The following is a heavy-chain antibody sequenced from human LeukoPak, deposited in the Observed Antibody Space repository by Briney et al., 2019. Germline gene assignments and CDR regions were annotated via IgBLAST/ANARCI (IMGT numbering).Heavy chain of an antibody. J-gene: IGHJ4*02. CDR1: GASITSYY. D-gene: IGHD6-19*01. CDR3: ARQVVAVAGTGYFDY. CDR2: IYYSGST. V-gene: IGHV4-39*01. Sequence: SETLSLTCTVSGASITSYYWGWIRQPPGKGLEWIGSIYYSGSTYYNASLKSRGTISVDTSKNQFSLKLNSVTAADTAVYFCARQVVAVAGTGYFDYWGQGTLVTVSS.